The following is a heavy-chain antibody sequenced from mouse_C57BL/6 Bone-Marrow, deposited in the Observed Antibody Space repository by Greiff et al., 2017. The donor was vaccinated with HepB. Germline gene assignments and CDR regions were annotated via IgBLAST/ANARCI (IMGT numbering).Heavy chain of an antibody. D-gene: IGHD1-1*01. V-gene: IGHV5-9*01. Sequence: EVQGVESGGGLVKPGGSLKLSCAASGFTFSSYTMSWVRQTPEKRLEWVATISGGGGNTYYPDSVKGRFTISRDNAKNTLYLQMSSLRSEDTALYYCARQHYYYGSSYWYFDVWGTGTTVTVSS. CDR3: ARQHYYYGSSYWYFDV. J-gene: IGHJ1*03. CDR1: GFTFSSYT. CDR2: ISGGGGNT.